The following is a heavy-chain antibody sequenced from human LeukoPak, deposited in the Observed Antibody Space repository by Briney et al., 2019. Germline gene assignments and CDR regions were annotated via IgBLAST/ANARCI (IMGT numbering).Heavy chain of an antibody. CDR1: GGSISSGGYS. V-gene: IGHV4-30-2*01. CDR3: ARNVYSSSWYYFDY. D-gene: IGHD6-13*01. J-gene: IGHJ4*02. CDR2: IYHSGST. Sequence: SETLSLTCAVSGGSISSGGYSWSWIRQPPGKGLEWIGYIYHSGSTYYNPSLKSRVTISVDRSKNRFSLKLSSVTAADTAVYYCARNVYSSSWYYFDYWGQGTLVTVSS.